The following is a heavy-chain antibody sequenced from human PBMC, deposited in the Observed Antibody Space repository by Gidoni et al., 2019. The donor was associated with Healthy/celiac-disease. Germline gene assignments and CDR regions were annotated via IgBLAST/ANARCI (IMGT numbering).Heavy chain of an antibody. Sequence: EVQLVESGGGLVQPGGSLRLSCAASGFTFISYSMNWVRQAPGKGLEWVSYISSSSSTIYYADSVKGRFTISRDNAKNSLYLQMNSLRAEDTAVYYCARVAPEILYWWCMLDYWGQGTLVTVSS. CDR1: GFTFISYS. D-gene: IGHD2-8*02. CDR2: ISSSSSTI. CDR3: ARVAPEILYWWCMLDY. V-gene: IGHV3-48*01. J-gene: IGHJ4*02.